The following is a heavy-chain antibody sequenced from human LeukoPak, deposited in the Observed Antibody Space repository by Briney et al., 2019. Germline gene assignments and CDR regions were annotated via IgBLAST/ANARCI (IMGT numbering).Heavy chain of an antibody. V-gene: IGHV4-39*07. J-gene: IGHJ4*02. CDR3: ARASRPAANN. D-gene: IGHD2-2*01. CDR1: GGSISSNSYY. Sequence: RSSETLSLTCTVSGGSISSNSYYWGWIRQPPGEGLEWIGSIYYSGNTYYNPSLKSRVTISVDTSKNQFSLKLNSVTAADTAVYYCARASRPAANNWGQGTLVTVSS. CDR2: IYYSGNT.